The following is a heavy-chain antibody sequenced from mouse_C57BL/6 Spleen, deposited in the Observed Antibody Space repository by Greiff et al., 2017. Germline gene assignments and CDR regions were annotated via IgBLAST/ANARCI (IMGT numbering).Heavy chain of an antibody. CDR1: GYTFTSYG. D-gene: IGHD1-1*01. Sequence: VQLQQSGAELARPGASVKLSCKASGYTFTSYGISWVKQRTGQGLEWIGEIYPRSGNTYYNEKFKGKATLTADKSSSTAYMELRSLTSEDSAVYFCASAYYCGSDYAMDYWGQGTSVTVSS. CDR3: ASAYYCGSDYAMDY. CDR2: IYPRSGNT. J-gene: IGHJ4*01. V-gene: IGHV1-81*01.